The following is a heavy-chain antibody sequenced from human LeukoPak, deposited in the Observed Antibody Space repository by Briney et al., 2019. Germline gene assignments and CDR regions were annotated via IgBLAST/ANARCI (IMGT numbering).Heavy chain of an antibody. J-gene: IGHJ4*02. CDR2: ISYDGSNK. V-gene: IGHV3-30*18. Sequence: GRSLRLSCAAPGFTFSSYGMHWVRQAPGEGLEWVAVISYDGSNKYYADSVKGRFTISRDNSKNTLYLQMNSLRAEDTAVYYCAKASHSGWHFWGQGTLVTVSS. CDR3: AKASHSGWHF. D-gene: IGHD6-19*01. CDR1: GFTFSSYG.